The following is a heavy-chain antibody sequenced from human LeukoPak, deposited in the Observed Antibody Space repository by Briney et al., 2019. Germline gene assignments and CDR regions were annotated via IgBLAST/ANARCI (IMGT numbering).Heavy chain of an antibody. CDR2: ISYGGST. CDR3: ARQALWFFDH. V-gene: IGHV4-39*01. D-gene: IGHD2-21*01. Sequence: PSETLSLTCTVSGGSISSNSNYWAWIRQPPGRGLEWIGSISYGGSTYYSPSLESRVTISVDTSKNQFSLRLNSVTAADTAVYYCARQALWFFDHWGQGTLVTVSS. CDR1: GGSISSNSNY. J-gene: IGHJ4*02.